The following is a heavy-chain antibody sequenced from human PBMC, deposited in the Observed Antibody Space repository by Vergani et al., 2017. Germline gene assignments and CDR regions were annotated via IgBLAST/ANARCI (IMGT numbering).Heavy chain of an antibody. D-gene: IGHD6-13*01. Sequence: QVQLVQSGAEVKKPGASVKVSCKASGYTFTGYYMHWVRQAPGQGLEWMGWINPNSGGTNYAQKFQGRVTMTRDTSISTAYLQWSSLKASDTAMYYCARRLIESSSSSFFDYWGQGTLVTVSS. CDR1: GYTFTGYY. CDR2: INPNSGGT. CDR3: ARRLIESSSSSFFDY. J-gene: IGHJ4*02. V-gene: IGHV1-2*02.